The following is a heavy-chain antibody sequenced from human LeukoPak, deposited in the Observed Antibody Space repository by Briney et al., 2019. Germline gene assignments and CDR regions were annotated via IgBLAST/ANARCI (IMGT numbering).Heavy chain of an antibody. CDR3: ARGGSGSSWYSDY. D-gene: IGHD6-13*01. CDR1: GFTFSSYS. V-gene: IGHV3-21*01. J-gene: IGHJ4*02. Sequence: GGSLRLSCAASGFTFSSYSMNWVRRAPGKGLEWVSSISSSSSYIYYADSVKGRFTISRDNAKNSLYLQMNSLRAEDTAVYYCARGGSGSSWYSDYWGQGTLVTVSS. CDR2: ISSSSSYI.